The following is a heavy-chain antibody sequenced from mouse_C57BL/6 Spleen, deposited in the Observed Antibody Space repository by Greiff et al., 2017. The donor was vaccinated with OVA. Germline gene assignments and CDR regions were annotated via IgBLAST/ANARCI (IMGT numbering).Heavy chain of an antibody. CDR3: ARYEGDYGFDY. CDR1: GFTFTDYY. Sequence: EVQLVESGGGLVQPGGSLSLSCAASGFTFTDYYMSWVRQPPGKALEWLGFIRNKANGYTTEYSASVKGRFTISRDNSQSILYLQMNALRAEDSATYYCARYEGDYGFDYWGQGTTLTVSS. J-gene: IGHJ2*01. CDR2: IRNKANGYTT. V-gene: IGHV7-3*01. D-gene: IGHD2-4*01.